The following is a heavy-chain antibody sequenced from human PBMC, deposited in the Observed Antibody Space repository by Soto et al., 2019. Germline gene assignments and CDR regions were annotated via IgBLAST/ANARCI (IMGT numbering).Heavy chain of an antibody. CDR2: ISSNGGST. Sequence: GGSLRLSCAASGFTFSSYWMHWVRQAPGKGLEYVSAISSNGGSTYYANSVKGRFTISRDNSKNTLYLQMGSLRAEDMAVYYCARVSAGTSVDYWGQGTLVTVSS. CDR3: ARVSAGTSVDY. V-gene: IGHV3-64*01. CDR1: GFTFSSYW. D-gene: IGHD2-2*01. J-gene: IGHJ4*02.